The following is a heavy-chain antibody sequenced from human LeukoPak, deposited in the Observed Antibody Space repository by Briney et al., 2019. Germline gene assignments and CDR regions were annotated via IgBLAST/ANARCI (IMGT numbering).Heavy chain of an antibody. CDR2: ISSSSSYI. J-gene: IGHJ4*02. Sequence: GGSLRLCCAASGFTFSSYSMNWVRHAPGKGLEWVSSISSSSSYIYYADSVKGRFTISRDNAKNSLYLQMNSLRAEDTAVYYCVRGHDYSNYILDYWGQGTLVTVSS. V-gene: IGHV3-21*01. CDR1: GFTFSSYS. CDR3: VRGHDYSNYILDY. D-gene: IGHD4-11*01.